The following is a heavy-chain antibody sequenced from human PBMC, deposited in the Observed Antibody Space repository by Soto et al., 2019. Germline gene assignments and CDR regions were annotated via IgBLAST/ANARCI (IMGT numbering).Heavy chain of an antibody. CDR2: IIPISGTA. V-gene: IGHV1-69*01. CDR3: ARSQGSSTSLESYYYCYYGMDV. D-gene: IGHD2-2*01. CDR1: GGTFSNYA. Sequence: QVQLVQSGAEVKKPGSSVKVSCKASGGTFSNYAISWVRQAPGQGLEWMGGIIPISGTANYAQKFQGRVTITAGESTSTAYMELSSLRSEDTAVYYCARSQGSSTSLESYYYCYYGMDVWGQGTTVTVSS. J-gene: IGHJ6*02.